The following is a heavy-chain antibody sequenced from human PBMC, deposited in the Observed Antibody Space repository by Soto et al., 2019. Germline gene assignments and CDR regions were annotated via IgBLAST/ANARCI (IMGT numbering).Heavy chain of an antibody. J-gene: IGHJ6*02. D-gene: IGHD3-22*01. Sequence: SETLSLTCAVSGYSISSGYYWGWIRQPPGKGLEWIGSIYYSGSTNYNPSLKSRVTISVDTSKNQFSLKLSSVTAADTAVYYCARVRAGYYYDSSGYSYYYYGMDVWGQGTTVTVSS. CDR1: GYSISSGYY. CDR3: ARVRAGYYYDSSGYSYYYYGMDV. CDR2: IYYSGST. V-gene: IGHV4-38-2*01.